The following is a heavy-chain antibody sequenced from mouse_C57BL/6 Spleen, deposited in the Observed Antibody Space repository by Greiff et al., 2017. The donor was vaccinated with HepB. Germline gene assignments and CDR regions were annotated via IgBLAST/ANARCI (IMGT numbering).Heavy chain of an antibody. V-gene: IGHV1-61*01. CDR2: IYPSDSET. CDR1: GYTFTSYW. CDR3: ARSLYYEYDGGYFDV. Sequence: QVQLQQPGAELVRPGSSVKLSCKASGYTFTSYWMDWVKQRPGQGLEWIGNIYPSDSETHYNQKFKDKATLTVDKSSSTAYMQLSSLTSDDSAVYYCARSLYYEYDGGYFDVWGTGTTVTVSS. D-gene: IGHD2-4*01. J-gene: IGHJ1*03.